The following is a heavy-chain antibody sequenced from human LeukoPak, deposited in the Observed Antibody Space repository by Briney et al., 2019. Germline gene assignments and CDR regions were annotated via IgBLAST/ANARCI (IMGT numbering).Heavy chain of an antibody. CDR1: GFTFTTFW. V-gene: IGHV3-74*01. Sequence: PGGSLRLSCATSGFTFTTFWMHWVRQAPGKGLVWVSRINHDGSSTNYADSVKGRFTISRDNAKNTLYLQMNSLRAEDTAVYYCAGRYDSSGYPLHWGQGTLVTVSS. CDR2: INHDGSST. D-gene: IGHD3-22*01. J-gene: IGHJ4*02. CDR3: AGRYDSSGYPLH.